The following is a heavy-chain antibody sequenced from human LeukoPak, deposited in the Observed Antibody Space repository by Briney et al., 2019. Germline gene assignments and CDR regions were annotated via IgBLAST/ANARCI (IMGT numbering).Heavy chain of an antibody. J-gene: IGHJ3*02. V-gene: IGHV4-59*01. CDR2: IYYSGST. Sequence: LETLSLTCTVSGGSISSYYWSWIRQPPGKGLEWIGYIYYSGSTNYNPSLKSRVTISVDTSKNQFSLKLSSVTAADTVVYYCARAYSMRGAFDIWGQGTMVTVSS. CDR3: ARAYSMRGAFDI. D-gene: IGHD2-15*01. CDR1: GGSISSYY.